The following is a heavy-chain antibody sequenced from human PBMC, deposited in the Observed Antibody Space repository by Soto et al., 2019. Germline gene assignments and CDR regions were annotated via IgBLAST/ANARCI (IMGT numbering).Heavy chain of an antibody. Sequence: QVQLQQWDAGLLKPSETLSLSCAVYGGYFNDNYYTWFRQPPGKGLEWIGEISRSGTTKYIPSLKSRASISFDTSKTQVSLKVTSVTAADTAVYYCATSLWFGTQVELWGQGALVTVSS. CDR1: GGYFNDNY. J-gene: IGHJ5*02. D-gene: IGHD3-10*01. CDR2: ISRSGTT. CDR3: ATSLWFGTQVEL. V-gene: IGHV4-34*01.